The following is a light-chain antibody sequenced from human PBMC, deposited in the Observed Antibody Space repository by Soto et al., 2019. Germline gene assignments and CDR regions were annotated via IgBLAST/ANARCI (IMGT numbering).Light chain of an antibody. CDR2: GAS. CDR1: QSVSRN. CDR3: QQYDTWPPYT. Sequence: EIVLTQSPGTLSLSPGERATLSCRASQSVSRNLAWYQQKPGQAPRLLIYGASTKATGIPARFSGSGSGTEFTLIISSLQSEDFAVYYCQQYDTWPPYTFGQGTKLEIK. V-gene: IGKV3-15*01. J-gene: IGKJ2*01.